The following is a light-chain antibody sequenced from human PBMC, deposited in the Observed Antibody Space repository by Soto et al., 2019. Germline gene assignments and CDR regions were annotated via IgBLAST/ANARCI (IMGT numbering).Light chain of an antibody. J-gene: IGLJ1*01. CDR3: CSYTTTSTPFV. Sequence: QSALTQPASVSVSPGQSITISCTGTRSDIGGYNYVSWYQQHPGKAPKLMISEVTNRPSGVSNRFSGSKSGNTASLTISGLQTEDEADYYCCSYTTTSTPFVFGTGTKLTVL. CDR1: RSDIGGYNY. CDR2: EVT. V-gene: IGLV2-14*01.